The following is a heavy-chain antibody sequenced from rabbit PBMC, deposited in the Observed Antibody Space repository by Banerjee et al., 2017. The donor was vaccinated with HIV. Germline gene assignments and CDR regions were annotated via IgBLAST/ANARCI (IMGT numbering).Heavy chain of an antibody. D-gene: IGHD6-1*01. Sequence: QSLEESGGDLVKPGAFLTLTCTASGFSFSSSYWICWVRQAPGKGLELIACISTWSGNTWYASWAKGRFTISKNSSTRVTLQMTSLAAADTATYFCARGDYSTYGYGHYIYDTAFDPWGPGTLVTVS. V-gene: IGHV1S40*01. CDR3: ARGDYSTYGYGHYIYDTAFDP. CDR2: ISTWSGNT. J-gene: IGHJ2*01. CDR1: GFSFSSSYW.